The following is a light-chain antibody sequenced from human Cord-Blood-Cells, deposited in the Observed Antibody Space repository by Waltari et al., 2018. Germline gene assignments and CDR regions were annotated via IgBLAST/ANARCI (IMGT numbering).Light chain of an antibody. CDR1: SSDVGSYNL. J-gene: IGLJ3*02. CDR3: CSYAGSSTWV. V-gene: IGLV2-23*01. CDR2: EGS. Sequence: ALTQPASVSGSPGQSITISCTGTSSDVGSYNLVSWYQQHPGKAPKLMIYEGSKRPSGVSNRFSGSKSGNTASLTISGLQAEDEADYYCCSYAGSSTWVFGGGTKLTVL.